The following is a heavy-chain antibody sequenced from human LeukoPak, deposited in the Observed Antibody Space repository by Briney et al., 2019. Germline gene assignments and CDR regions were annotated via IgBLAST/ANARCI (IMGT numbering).Heavy chain of an antibody. V-gene: IGHV4-34*01. CDR3: ARSGFGVVAYFEY. CDR2: INHSGST. CDR1: GGSFSGYY. D-gene: IGHD3-3*01. J-gene: IGHJ4*02. Sequence: SETLSLTCAVYGGSFSGYYWSWIRQPPGKGLEWIGEINHSGSTNYNPPLKSRVTISVDTSKNQFSLKLSSVTAADTAVYYCARSGFGVVAYFEYWGQGTLVTVSS.